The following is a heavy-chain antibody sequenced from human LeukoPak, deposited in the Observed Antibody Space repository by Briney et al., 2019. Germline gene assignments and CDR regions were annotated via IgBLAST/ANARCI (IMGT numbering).Heavy chain of an antibody. CDR1: GFTFSSYG. J-gene: IGHJ4*02. Sequence: GGSLRLSCAASGFTFSSYGMHWVRQAPGKGLEWVAFIRYDGSNKYYADSVKGRFTISRDNSKNTLYLQMNSLRAEDTAVYYCATKTSTMSYYFDSWGQGTLVTVSS. CDR2: IRYDGSNK. D-gene: IGHD3-10*02. CDR3: ATKTSTMSYYFDS. V-gene: IGHV3-30*02.